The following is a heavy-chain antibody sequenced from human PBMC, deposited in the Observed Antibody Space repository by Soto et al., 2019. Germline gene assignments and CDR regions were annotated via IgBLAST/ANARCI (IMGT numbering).Heavy chain of an antibody. D-gene: IGHD1-7*01. CDR3: ARGVELAPSYFDS. V-gene: IGHV1-69*01. CDR2: ILPIFGTA. CDR1: GGTFSSYA. J-gene: IGHJ4*02. Sequence: QVQLVQSGAEVKKPGSSVKVSCKASGGTFSSYAISWVRQAPGQGLEWMGGILPIFGTANYAQKFQGRVTVTGDHSTRPADMERRSLGAEDTAVYYCARGVELAPSYFDSWGQGTLVTVSS.